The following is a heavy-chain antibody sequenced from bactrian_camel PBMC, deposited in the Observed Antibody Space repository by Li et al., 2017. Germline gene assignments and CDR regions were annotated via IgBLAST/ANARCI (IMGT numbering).Heavy chain of an antibody. D-gene: IGHD2*01. CDR3: AAGRRCTWLMSGSYIY. V-gene: IGHV3S53*01. CDR2: IGKDETT. J-gene: IGHJ4*01. Sequence: VQLVESGGGSVQAGGSLTLSCTASGFDFGSTDMAWYRQPPGNECGLVSLIGKDETTQYKDSVKGRFTISRDNAKNAVYLQMNNLKPEDTAMYYCAAGRRCTWLMSGSYIYGGQGTQVTVS. CDR1: GFDFGSTD.